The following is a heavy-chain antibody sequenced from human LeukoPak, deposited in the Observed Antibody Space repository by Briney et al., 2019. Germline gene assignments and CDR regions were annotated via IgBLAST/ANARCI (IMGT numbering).Heavy chain of an antibody. CDR3: ARERGLHVFHLFDP. V-gene: IGHV3-64*01. D-gene: IGHD3-10*01. J-gene: IGHJ5*02. CDR1: GYTFTGYY. CDR2: ISSNGGST. Sequence: SCKASGYTFTGYYMHWVRQAPGKGLQHVSAISSNGGSTYYANSVKGRFTISRDNSKNTLYLQMGSLRAEDMAVYYCARERGLHVFHLFDPWGQGTLVTVSS.